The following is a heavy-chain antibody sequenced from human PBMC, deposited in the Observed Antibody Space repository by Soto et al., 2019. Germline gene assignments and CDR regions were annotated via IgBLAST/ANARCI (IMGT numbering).Heavy chain of an antibody. CDR2: ISAYNGNT. CDR1: GYTFTSYG. Sequence: ASVKVSCKASGYTFTSYGISWVRQAPGQGLEWMGWISAYNGNTNYAQKLQGRVTMTTDTSTSTAYMELRSLRSDDTAVYYCARPALAPAVTTGTVYWYFDLWGRGTLVTVSS. V-gene: IGHV1-18*01. D-gene: IGHD4-17*01. J-gene: IGHJ2*01. CDR3: ARPALAPAVTTGTVYWYFDL.